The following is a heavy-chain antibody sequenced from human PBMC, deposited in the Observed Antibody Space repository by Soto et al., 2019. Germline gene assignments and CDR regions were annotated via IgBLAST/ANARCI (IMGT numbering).Heavy chain of an antibody. D-gene: IGHD3-3*01. J-gene: IGHJ5*02. CDR2: INHSGST. CDR1: GGSFSGYY. Sequence: SETLSLTCAVYGGSFSGYYWSWIRQPPGKGLEWIGEINHSGSTNYNPSLKSRVTISVDTSKNQFSLKLSSVTAADTAVYYCGGYDFWSGYYPPWGQGTLVTVSS. V-gene: IGHV4-34*01. CDR3: GGYDFWSGYYPP.